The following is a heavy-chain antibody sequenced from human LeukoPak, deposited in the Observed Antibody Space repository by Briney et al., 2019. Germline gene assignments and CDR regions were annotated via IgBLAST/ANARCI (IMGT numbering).Heavy chain of an antibody. CDR2: IKLDGSEK. Sequence: GGSLRLSCVASGFTFGKYWMSWVRQAPGKGLEWVANIKLDGSEKNYVDSVKGRFTISRDNTKNSLYLRMNSLRVEDTAVFYCARDRAAPTWFFDLWGRGTLVLVSS. CDR1: GFTFGKYW. CDR3: ARDRAAPTWFFDL. V-gene: IGHV3-7*03. D-gene: IGHD2-15*01. J-gene: IGHJ2*01.